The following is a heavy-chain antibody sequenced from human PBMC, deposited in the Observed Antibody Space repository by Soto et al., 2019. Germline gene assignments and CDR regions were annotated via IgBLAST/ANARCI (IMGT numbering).Heavy chain of an antibody. CDR2: IYYSGST. CDR3: ARDRGSTWMYKWFDP. V-gene: IGHV4-30-4*01. Sequence: QVQLRESGPGLVKPSQTLSLTCTVSNGSISSDEYYWSWIRQPPGKGLEWIGHIYYSGSTYYNPSLKSRVTISLDTSKNEFSLTLSSVTAADTAVYYCARDRGSTWMYKWFDPWGQGTQVTVSS. J-gene: IGHJ5*02. CDR1: NGSISSDEYY. D-gene: IGHD6-13*01.